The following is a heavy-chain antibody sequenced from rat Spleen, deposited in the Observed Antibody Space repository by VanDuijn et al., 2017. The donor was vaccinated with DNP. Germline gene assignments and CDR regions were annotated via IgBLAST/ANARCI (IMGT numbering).Heavy chain of an antibody. D-gene: IGHD4-3*01. CDR2: INKDSSTI. CDR3: AREKFGVDY. V-gene: IGHV4-2*01. Sequence: EVKLVESGGGLVQPGRSLKLPCTASGFNFNDYWMGWVRQAPGKGLEWIAEINKDSSTIKYTPSLKEKLTISRDNPKNTLYLQMSKLGSEDTAIYYCAREKFGVDYWGQGVMVTVSS. CDR1: GFNFNDYW. J-gene: IGHJ2*01.